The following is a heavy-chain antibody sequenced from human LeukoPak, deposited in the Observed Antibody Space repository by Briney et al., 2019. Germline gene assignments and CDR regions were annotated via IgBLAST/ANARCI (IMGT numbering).Heavy chain of an antibody. J-gene: IGHJ4*02. CDR1: GFTFSTCA. CDR2: ITSTSSTI. D-gene: IGHD3-10*01. Sequence: GGSLRLPCAASGFTFSTCAMNWVRQAPGKGLEWISYITSTSSTIYYADSVKGRFTISRDNAKNSLYLQMNSLRDEDTAVYYCASFGITVDWGQGTLVTVSS. CDR3: ASFGITVD. V-gene: IGHV3-48*02.